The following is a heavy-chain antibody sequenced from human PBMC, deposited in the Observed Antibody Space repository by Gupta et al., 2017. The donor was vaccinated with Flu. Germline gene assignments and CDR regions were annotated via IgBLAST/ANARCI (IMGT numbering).Heavy chain of an antibody. Sequence: LSLTCTVSGGSLRSYQWSWIRQSPGKGLEWIGHVFYSGATNYNPSLEGGATISVDTSTNQFSLRLDSVNTADTAVYYCARGLPIQYWGRGTLVTVSS. CDR1: GGSLRSYQ. CDR3: ARGLPIQY. CDR2: VFYSGAT. J-gene: IGHJ4*02. D-gene: IGHD3-16*01. V-gene: IGHV4-59*13.